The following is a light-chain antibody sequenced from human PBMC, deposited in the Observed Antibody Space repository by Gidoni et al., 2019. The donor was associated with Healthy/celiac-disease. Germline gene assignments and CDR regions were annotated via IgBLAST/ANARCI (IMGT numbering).Light chain of an antibody. CDR1: SSDVGGYNY. J-gene: IGLJ3*02. CDR3: SSYTSSSTLAV. V-gene: IGLV2-14*03. CDR2: DVS. Sequence: ASVSGSPGQSITISCTGTSSDVGGYNYVSWYQQHPGKAPKLMIYDVSNRPSGVSNRFSGSKSGNTASLTISGLQAEDEADYYCSSYTSSSTLAVFGGGTKLTVL.